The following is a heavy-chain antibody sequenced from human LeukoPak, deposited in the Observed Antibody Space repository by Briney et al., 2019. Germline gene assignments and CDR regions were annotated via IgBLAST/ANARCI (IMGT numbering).Heavy chain of an antibody. Sequence: ASVKVSCKASGYTFTSYYMHWVRQAPGQGLEWMGIINPSGGSTSYAQKFQGRVTMTRDTSTSTVYVELSSLRSEDTAVYYCARDPAMVRGGDYYGMDVWGKGTTVTVSS. CDR1: GYTFTSYY. V-gene: IGHV1-46*01. J-gene: IGHJ6*04. CDR3: ARDPAMVRGGDYYGMDV. CDR2: INPSGGST. D-gene: IGHD3-10*01.